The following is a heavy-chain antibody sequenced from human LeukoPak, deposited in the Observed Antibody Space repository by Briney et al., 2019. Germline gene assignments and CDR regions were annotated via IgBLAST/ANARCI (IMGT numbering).Heavy chain of an antibody. Sequence: GASVKVSCKASGYTFTSYGISWVRQAPGQGLEWMGWISAYNGNTNYAQKLQGRVTMTTDTSTSTAYMELRSLRSDNTAVYYCARERCYDFWSGYFYFDYWGKGTLVTVSS. CDR3: ARERCYDFWSGYFYFDY. CDR1: GYTFTSYG. D-gene: IGHD3-3*01. J-gene: IGHJ4*02. V-gene: IGHV1-18*01. CDR2: ISAYNGNT.